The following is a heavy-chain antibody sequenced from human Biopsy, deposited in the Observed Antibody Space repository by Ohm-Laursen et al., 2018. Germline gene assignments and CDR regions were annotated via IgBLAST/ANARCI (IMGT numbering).Heavy chain of an antibody. CDR2: MIPSSGKT. D-gene: IGHD6-19*01. CDR3: VAYPSSGFFENNDDFAMDV. J-gene: IGHJ6*02. Sequence: SVKVSCKASGYSFSTYDVNWVRQARGQGLEWMGWMIPSSGKTGYAQRFQGRVTLTMNTSTSTAYMELSGLRSEDTAVYYCVAYPSSGFFENNDDFAMDVWGQGTTVIVSS. V-gene: IGHV1-8*01. CDR1: GYSFSTYD.